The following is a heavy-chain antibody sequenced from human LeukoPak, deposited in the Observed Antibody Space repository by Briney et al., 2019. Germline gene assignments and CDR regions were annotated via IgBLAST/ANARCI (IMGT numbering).Heavy chain of an antibody. J-gene: IGHJ4*02. CDR2: IWYDGSNK. V-gene: IGHV3-33*01. D-gene: IGHD3-10*01. CDR1: GFTFSSYG. CDR3: ARTSGPPEPFFDY. Sequence: GRSLRLSCAASGFTFSSYGMHRVRQAPGKGLEWVAVIWYDGSNKYYADSVKGRFTISRDNSKNTLYLQMNSLRAEDTAVYYCARTSGPPEPFFDYWGQGTLVTVSS.